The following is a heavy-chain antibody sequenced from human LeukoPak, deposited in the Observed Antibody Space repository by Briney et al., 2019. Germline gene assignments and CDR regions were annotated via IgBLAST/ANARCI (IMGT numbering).Heavy chain of an antibody. Sequence: GGSLRLSCAASGFTFSSYGMHWVRQAPGKGLEWVAVISYDGSNKYYADSVKGRFTISRDNSKNTLYLQMNSLRAEDTAIYYCAKGSQQLVRTSWFDPWGQGTLVTVSS. CDR3: AKGSQQLVRTSWFDP. CDR2: ISYDGSNK. V-gene: IGHV3-30*18. CDR1: GFTFSSYG. J-gene: IGHJ5*02. D-gene: IGHD6-6*01.